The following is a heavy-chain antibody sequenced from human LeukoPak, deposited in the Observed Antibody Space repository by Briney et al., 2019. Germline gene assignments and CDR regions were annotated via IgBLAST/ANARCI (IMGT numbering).Heavy chain of an antibody. Sequence: SVNPSCKASGGTLSSYAISWGRQAPGPELEWMGGIIPIFVTANYAQKFQGRVTITADESTSTAYMELSSLRSEDTAVYYCASKGGVVPAHFGGWFDPWGQGTLVTVSS. CDR1: GGTLSSYA. CDR2: IIPIFVTA. CDR3: ASKGGVVPAHFGGWFDP. D-gene: IGHD2-2*01. V-gene: IGHV1-69*13. J-gene: IGHJ5*02.